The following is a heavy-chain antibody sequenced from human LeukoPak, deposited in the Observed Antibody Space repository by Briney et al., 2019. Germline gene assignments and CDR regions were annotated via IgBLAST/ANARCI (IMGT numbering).Heavy chain of an antibody. J-gene: IGHJ5*02. Sequence: APVTVSCKASGYTFTSYYMHWVRQAPGQRLEWMGWINADNGNTKYSQKFRGRVIITRDTSAYTAYMELSSLNSEDTAVYHCARAPYDILTGYSLNWFDPWGQGTLVTVSS. CDR3: ARAPYDILTGYSLNWFDP. CDR1: GYTFTSYY. D-gene: IGHD3-9*01. V-gene: IGHV1-3*01. CDR2: INADNGNT.